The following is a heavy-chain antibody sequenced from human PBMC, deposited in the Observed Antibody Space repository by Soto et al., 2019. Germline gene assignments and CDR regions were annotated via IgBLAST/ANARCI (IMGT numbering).Heavy chain of an antibody. D-gene: IGHD2-2*01. CDR1: GYTFTDYG. Sequence: QVQLVQSGAEIKKPGASVKVSCKASGYTFTDYGISWVRQAPGQGFEWMGWITAYNSNTKYAQKFQGRVTMTTDTSTSTVYMDLRSLTSDDTAVYYCARERCSNTGCAGVDYWGQGTLVTVSS. CDR2: ITAYNSNT. CDR3: ARERCSNTGCAGVDY. V-gene: IGHV1-18*01. J-gene: IGHJ4*02.